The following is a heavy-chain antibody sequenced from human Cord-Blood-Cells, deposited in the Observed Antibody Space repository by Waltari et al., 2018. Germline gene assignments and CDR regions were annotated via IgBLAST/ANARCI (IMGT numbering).Heavy chain of an antibody. J-gene: IGHJ2*01. CDR2: IYYSGST. Sequence: QLQLQESGPGLVKPSETLSLTCTASGGSISSSSYYWGWIRQPPGQGLEWIGSIYYSGSTYYNPSLKSRVTISVDTSKNQFSLKLSSVTAADTAVYYCAGSSDYYDSSGYYWYFDLWGRGTLVTVSS. V-gene: IGHV4-39*07. D-gene: IGHD3-22*01. CDR1: GGSISSSSYY. CDR3: AGSSDYYDSSGYYWYFDL.